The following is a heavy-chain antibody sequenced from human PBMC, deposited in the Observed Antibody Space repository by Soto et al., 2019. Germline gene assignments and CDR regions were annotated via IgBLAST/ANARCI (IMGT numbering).Heavy chain of an antibody. CDR1: GYTLTELS. D-gene: IGHD3-9*01. Sequence: ASVKVSCKVSGYTLTELSMHWVRQAPGKGLEWMGGFDPEDGETIYAQKFQGRVTMTEDTSTDTAYMELSSLRSEDTAVYYCATKYSYDILTGYLISPYYAMEVWGQGTTVTVSS. V-gene: IGHV1-24*01. CDR3: ATKYSYDILTGYLISPYYAMEV. J-gene: IGHJ6*02. CDR2: FDPEDGET.